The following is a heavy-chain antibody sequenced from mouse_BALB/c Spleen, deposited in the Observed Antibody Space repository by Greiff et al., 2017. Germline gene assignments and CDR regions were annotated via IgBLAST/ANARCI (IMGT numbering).Heavy chain of an antibody. Sequence: VKLVESGPGLVAPSQSLSITCTVSGFSLTSYDISWIRQPPGKGLEWLGVIWTGGGTNYNSAFMSRLSISKDNSKSQVFLKMNSLQTDDTAIYYCVREGIYYYGSSPAWFAYWGQGTLVTVSA. CDR2: IWTGGGT. CDR3: VREGIYYYGSSPAWFAY. J-gene: IGHJ3*01. V-gene: IGHV2-9-2*01. CDR1: GFSLTSYD. D-gene: IGHD1-1*01.